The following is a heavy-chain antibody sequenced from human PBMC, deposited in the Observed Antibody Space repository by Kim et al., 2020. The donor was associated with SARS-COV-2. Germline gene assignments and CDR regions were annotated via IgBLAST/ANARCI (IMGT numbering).Heavy chain of an antibody. D-gene: IGHD2-2*01. J-gene: IGHJ4*01. CDR1: GKSFSGYF. CDR2: VNYSGST. CDR3: ARGTSRNFYRWRHFDY. Sequence: SETLSLTCAVDGKSFSGYFWRWIRQAPEQGLEWIGEVNYSGSTTYSPSLKSRVTISVATSKSHFPLTLTHDTVADTADYYCARGTSRNFYRWRHFDYRG. V-gene: IGHV4-34*01.